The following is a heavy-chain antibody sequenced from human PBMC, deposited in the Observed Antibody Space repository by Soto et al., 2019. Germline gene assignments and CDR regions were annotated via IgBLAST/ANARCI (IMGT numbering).Heavy chain of an antibody. CDR3: ARAQRITIFGVVISPQDYYYYMDV. D-gene: IGHD3-3*01. V-gene: IGHV1-8*01. CDR2: MNPNSGNK. Sequence: ASVKVSCEASGYTFTSYDINWVRQATGQGLEWKGWMNPNSGNKGYSQKFQGRVTMTRNTSISTAYMELSSLRSEDTAVYYCARAQRITIFGVVISPQDYYYYMDVWGKGTTVTVSS. CDR1: GYTFTSYD. J-gene: IGHJ6*03.